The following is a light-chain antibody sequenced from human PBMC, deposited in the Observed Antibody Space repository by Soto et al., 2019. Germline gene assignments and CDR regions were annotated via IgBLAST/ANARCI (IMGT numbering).Light chain of an antibody. CDR2: SAY. Sequence: DIQMTQSPSSVSASVGDRVTITCRASQGISNWLAWYQQQPGKAPKLLISSAYTLQSGVPSRFSGGGSGTHFTLLISSLQPEDFATYYCQQTNTFLPLTFGGGTKVEIK. CDR1: QGISNW. J-gene: IGKJ4*01. V-gene: IGKV1-12*01. CDR3: QQTNTFLPLT.